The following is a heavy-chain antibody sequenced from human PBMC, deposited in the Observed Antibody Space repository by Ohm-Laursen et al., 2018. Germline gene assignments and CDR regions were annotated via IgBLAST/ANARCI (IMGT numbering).Heavy chain of an antibody. CDR1: GGSISNYY. J-gene: IGHJ4*02. D-gene: IGHD3-22*01. Sequence: SETLSLTCTVSGGSISNYYWTWIRQPPGKGLEWIGCIFDSGIIKYDPSLKSRVTMSLDTSKNQFSLKLTSVTAADTAVYYCAKEASSSYDYWGQGTLVTVSS. CDR2: IFDSGII. CDR3: AKEASSSYDY. V-gene: IGHV4-59*01.